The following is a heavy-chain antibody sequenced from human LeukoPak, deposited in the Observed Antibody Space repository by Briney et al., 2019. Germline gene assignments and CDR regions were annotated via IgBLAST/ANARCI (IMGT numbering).Heavy chain of an antibody. CDR2: IYYSGST. D-gene: IGHD3-10*01. Sequence: SETLSLTCTVSGGSISSYYWSWIRQPPGKGLEWIGYIYYSGSTNYNPSLKSRVTISVDTSKNQFPLKLSSVTAADTAVYYCARDRTSGSYYKNWFDPWGQGTLVTVSS. CDR3: ARDRTSGSYYKNWFDP. J-gene: IGHJ5*02. CDR1: GGSISSYY. V-gene: IGHV4-59*12.